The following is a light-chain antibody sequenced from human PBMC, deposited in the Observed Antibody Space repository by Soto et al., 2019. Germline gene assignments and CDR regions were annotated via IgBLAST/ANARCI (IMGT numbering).Light chain of an antibody. CDR3: LQHNVYPPT. CDR2: AAS. Sequence: DIQMTQSRSSLSASVGDRVTITCRASQDIKSDLGWYQQKPGKAPKRLIYAASSLQSGVPSRFSGSGSGTEFTLTISSLQPEDYATYYCLQHNVYPPTFGQGTKVEI. J-gene: IGKJ1*01. CDR1: QDIKSD. V-gene: IGKV1-17*01.